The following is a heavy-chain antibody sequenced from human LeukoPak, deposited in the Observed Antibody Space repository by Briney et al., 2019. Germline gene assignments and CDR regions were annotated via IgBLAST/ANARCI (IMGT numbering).Heavy chain of an antibody. CDR3: ARGAGQWLGPFDP. Sequence: SETLSLTCTVSGGSISSESFYWNWIRQPAGTGLEWIGRMYPNGNFNYNPSLKSRVTVSIDTSKNQFSLKLTSVTAADTAVYYCARGAGQWLGPFDPWGQGILVTVSS. D-gene: IGHD6-19*01. CDR2: MYPNGNF. J-gene: IGHJ5*02. CDR1: GGSISSESFY. V-gene: IGHV4-61*02.